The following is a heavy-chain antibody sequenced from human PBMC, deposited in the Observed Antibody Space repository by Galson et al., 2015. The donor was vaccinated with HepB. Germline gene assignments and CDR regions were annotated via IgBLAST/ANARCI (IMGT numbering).Heavy chain of an antibody. J-gene: IGHJ4*02. CDR2: IIPILGIA. D-gene: IGHD3-22*01. CDR3: ARDGNYYDSSMGYFDY. V-gene: IGHV1-69*10. Sequence: SVKVSCKASGGTFSSYAISWVRQAPGQGLEWMGGIIPILGIANYAQKFQGRVTITADKSTSTAYMELSSLRAEDTAVYYCARDGNYYDSSMGYFDYWGQGTLVTVSS. CDR1: GGTFSSYA.